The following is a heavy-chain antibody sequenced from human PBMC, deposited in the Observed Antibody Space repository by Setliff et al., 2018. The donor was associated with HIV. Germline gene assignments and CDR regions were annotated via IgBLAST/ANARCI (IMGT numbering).Heavy chain of an antibody. CDR1: GYNFNNHG. V-gene: IGHV1-18*01. CDR3: ARDPTAPSITIFGVVGATYWFDP. J-gene: IGHJ5*02. D-gene: IGHD3-3*01. Sequence: ASVKVSCKVSGYNFNNHGITWVRQAPGRGLEWVGWIGYNGNTNYAQKFQGRVTMTTDTSTNTAYMDLTSLKSDDTAVYYCARDPTAPSITIFGVVGATYWFDPWGPGTLVTVSS. CDR2: IGYNGNT.